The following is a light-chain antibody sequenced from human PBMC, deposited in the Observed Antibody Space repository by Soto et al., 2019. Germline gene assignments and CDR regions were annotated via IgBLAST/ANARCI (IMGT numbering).Light chain of an antibody. CDR1: SSDVGGYNF. Sequence: QSALTQPPSAYGSPGQSVNISCTGTSSDVGGYNFVSWYQQHPGKAPKLMIYEVSERPSGVPDRFSGSKSGNTASLTVSGLQAEDEADYYCSSYAGSNIVVFGGGTKLTV. CDR3: SSYAGSNIVV. CDR2: EVS. J-gene: IGLJ2*01. V-gene: IGLV2-8*01.